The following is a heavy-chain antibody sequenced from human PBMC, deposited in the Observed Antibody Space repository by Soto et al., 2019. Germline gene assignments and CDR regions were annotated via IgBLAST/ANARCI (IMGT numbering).Heavy chain of an antibody. Sequence: QVQLVQSGGEVKKPGASVKVSCKSSGYRFETYAMNWVRQAPGQGLEWMGWTSSYNTDTFYADKFQDRVTMTTDTSTGTAYMERRSLSADDTGVYYCARGHGVIIGAMDVWGQGTAVTVSS. V-gene: IGHV1-18*01. J-gene: IGHJ6*02. CDR2: TSSYNTDT. CDR1: GYRFETYA. CDR3: ARGHGVIIGAMDV. D-gene: IGHD3-3*01.